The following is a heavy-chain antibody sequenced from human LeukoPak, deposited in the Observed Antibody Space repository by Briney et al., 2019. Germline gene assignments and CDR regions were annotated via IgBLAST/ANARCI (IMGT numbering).Heavy chain of an antibody. CDR3: ARTDSSGWYPFDY. J-gene: IGHJ4*02. V-gene: IGHV4-59*01. CDR2: IHYSGST. D-gene: IGHD6-19*01. CDR1: GGSISSYY. Sequence: SETLSLTCTVSGGSISSYYWSWIRQPPGKGLEWIGYIHYSGSTNYNPSLKSRVTISVDTSKNQFSLKLSSVTAADTAVYYCARTDSSGWYPFDYWGQGTLVTVSS.